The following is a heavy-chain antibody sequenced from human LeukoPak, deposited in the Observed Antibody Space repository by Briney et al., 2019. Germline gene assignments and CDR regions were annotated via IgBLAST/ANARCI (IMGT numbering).Heavy chain of an antibody. J-gene: IGHJ4*02. CDR3: ARGRPHGNDY. V-gene: IGHV3-7*01. Sequence: GGSLRLSCAVSGLTFSSSWMDWVRQAPGKGLEWVASINPDGNKKYSADSVKGRFTISRDNAKNTPYLQMNSLRVEDTAVYYCARGRPHGNDYWGQGTLVTVSS. CDR1: GLTFSSSW. CDR2: INPDGNKK. D-gene: IGHD4-23*01.